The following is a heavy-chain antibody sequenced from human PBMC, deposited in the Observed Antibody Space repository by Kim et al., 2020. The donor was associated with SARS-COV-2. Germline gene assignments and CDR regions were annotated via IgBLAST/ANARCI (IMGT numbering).Heavy chain of an antibody. D-gene: IGHD5-18*01. CDR3: ARHRGIQLWTPFDY. Sequence: TPSLKRRVTISVDTSKNQFSLKLGFVTAADTAVYYCARHRGIQLWTPFDYWGQGTLVTVSS. V-gene: IGHV4-39*01. J-gene: IGHJ4*02.